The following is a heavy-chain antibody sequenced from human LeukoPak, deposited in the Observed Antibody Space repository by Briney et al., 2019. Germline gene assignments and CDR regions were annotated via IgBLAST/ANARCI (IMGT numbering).Heavy chain of an antibody. CDR2: IYSGGST. Sequence: GGSLRLSCAASGFTVSSNYMSWVRQAPGKGLEWVSVIYSGGSTYYADSVKGRFTISRDNSKNTLYLQMNSLRAEDTAVYYCARDRFLGIGYYYGMDVWGQGTTVTVSS. V-gene: IGHV3-53*01. D-gene: IGHD7-27*01. CDR3: ARDRFLGIGYYYGMDV. CDR1: GFTVSSNY. J-gene: IGHJ6*02.